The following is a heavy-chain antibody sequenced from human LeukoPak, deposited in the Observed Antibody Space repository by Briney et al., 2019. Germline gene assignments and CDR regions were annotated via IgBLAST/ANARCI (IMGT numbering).Heavy chain of an antibody. CDR2: IRYDGSNE. V-gene: IGHV3-30*02. Sequence: GGSLRLSCAASGFTFSSYGMHWVRQAPGKGLEWVSFIRYDGSNEYYADSVKGRFTISRDNAKNSLYLQMNSLRAEDTAVYYCARETLGVTAFDIWGQGTMVTVSS. CDR3: ARETLGVTAFDI. J-gene: IGHJ3*02. D-gene: IGHD2-21*02. CDR1: GFTFSSYG.